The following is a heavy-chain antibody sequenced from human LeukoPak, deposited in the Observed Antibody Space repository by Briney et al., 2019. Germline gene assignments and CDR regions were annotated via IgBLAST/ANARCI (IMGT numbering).Heavy chain of an antibody. J-gene: IGHJ6*02. CDR2: VHYTWNT. Sequence: SETLSLTCAVYGGSFSGYFWSWIRQPPGKGLEWIGHVHYTWNTKYNPSLTGRVSISLDRSKNQFSLSLSSLTAADTAVYYCARVASKGGMDVWGQGTTVIVSS. CDR1: GGSFSGYF. D-gene: IGHD5/OR15-5a*01. V-gene: IGHV4-59*01. CDR3: ARVASKGGMDV.